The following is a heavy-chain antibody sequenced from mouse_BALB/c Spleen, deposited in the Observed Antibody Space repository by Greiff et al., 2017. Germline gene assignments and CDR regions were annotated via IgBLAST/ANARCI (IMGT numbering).Heavy chain of an antibody. CDR2: IDTSDSYT. CDR3: AGGDYGNPYYFDY. V-gene: IGHV1-69*01. Sequence: QVQLQQPGAELVMPGASVKMSCKASGYTFTDYWMHWVKQRPGQGLEWIGAIDTSDSYTSYNQKFKGKATLTVDESSSTAYMQLSSLTSEDSAVYYCAGGDYGNPYYFDYWGQGTTLTVSS. D-gene: IGHD2-1*01. CDR1: GYTFTDYW. J-gene: IGHJ2*01.